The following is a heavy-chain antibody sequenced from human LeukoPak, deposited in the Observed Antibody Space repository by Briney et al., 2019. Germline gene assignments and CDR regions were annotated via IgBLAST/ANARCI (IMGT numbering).Heavy chain of an antibody. CDR1: GFTFSSYG. D-gene: IGHD2-15*01. J-gene: IGHJ5*02. Sequence: PGGSLRLSRAASGFTFSSYGMHWVRQAPGKGLEWVAVIWYDETNKYYADSVKGRFTISRDNSKNTLYLQMSSLRAEATAVSYCARDADSDSLGVWFDPWGQGTLVTVSS. V-gene: IGHV3-33*01. CDR3: ARDADSDSLGVWFDP. CDR2: IWYDETNK.